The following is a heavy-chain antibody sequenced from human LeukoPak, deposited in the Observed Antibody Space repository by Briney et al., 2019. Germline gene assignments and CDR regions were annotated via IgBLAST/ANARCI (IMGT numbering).Heavy chain of an antibody. J-gene: IGHJ4*02. CDR3: ASRQLWFGEFDDY. Sequence: ASVKVSCKASGFTFTSSAVQWVRQARGQRLEWIGWIVVGSGNTNYAQKFQERVTITRDMSISTAYMELSSLRSEDTAVYYCASRQLWFGEFDDYWGQGTLVTVSS. CDR2: IVVGSGNT. D-gene: IGHD3-10*01. V-gene: IGHV1-58*01. CDR1: GFTFTSSA.